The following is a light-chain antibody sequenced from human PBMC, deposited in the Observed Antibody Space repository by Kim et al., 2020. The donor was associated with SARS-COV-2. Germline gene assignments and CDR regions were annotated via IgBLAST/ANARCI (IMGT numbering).Light chain of an antibody. Sequence: ATINCKSSQSVLYSSNNKNYLAWYQQQPGQPPELLISWASTRESGVPDRFSGSGSRTDFTLTISSLQAEDVAVYYCQQYYGTPLTFGGGTKVDIK. CDR1: QSVLYSSNNKNY. V-gene: IGKV4-1*01. CDR3: QQYYGTPLT. CDR2: WAS. J-gene: IGKJ4*01.